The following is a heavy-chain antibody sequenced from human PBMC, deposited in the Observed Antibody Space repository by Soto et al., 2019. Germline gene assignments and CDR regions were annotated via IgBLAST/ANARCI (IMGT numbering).Heavy chain of an antibody. J-gene: IGHJ5*02. Sequence: SVKVSCKASGGTFSSYAISWVRQAPGQGLEWMGGIIPIFGTANYAQKFQGRVTITADESTSTAYMELSSLRSEDTAVYYCARMGYQLLYWFDPWGQGTLVTVSS. D-gene: IGHD2-2*01. CDR1: GGTFSSYA. V-gene: IGHV1-69*13. CDR2: IIPIFGTA. CDR3: ARMGYQLLYWFDP.